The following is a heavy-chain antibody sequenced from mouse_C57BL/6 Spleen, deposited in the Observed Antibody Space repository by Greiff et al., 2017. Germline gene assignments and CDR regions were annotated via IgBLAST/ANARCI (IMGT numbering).Heavy chain of an antibody. CDR2: IDPSDSYT. J-gene: IGHJ1*03. CDR1: GYTFTSSW. CDR3: ARTRFDV. Sequence: QVQLQQPGAELVMPGASVKLSCKASGYTFTSSWMHWVKQRPGQGLEWIGEIDPSDSYTNYNQKFKGKSTLTVDKSSSTAYMQISSLTSEDSAVYYCARTRFDVWGTGTTVTVSA. V-gene: IGHV1-69*01.